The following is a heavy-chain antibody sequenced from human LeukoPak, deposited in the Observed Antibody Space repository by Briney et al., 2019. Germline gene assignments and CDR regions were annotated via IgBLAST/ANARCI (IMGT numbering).Heavy chain of an antibody. CDR2: INWSGGST. J-gene: IGHJ4*02. CDR1: GFTFDDYG. D-gene: IGHD2-15*01. V-gene: IGHV3-20*04. CDR3: ARDWKYCSGGSCYLPDF. Sequence: GESLRLSCEASGFTFDDYGMSWVSQAPGKRLEWVSGINWSGGSTGYADSVKGRFTISRDNAKNSVYLRMNSLRAEDTALYYCARDWKYCSGGSCYLPDFWGQGTLFTVSS.